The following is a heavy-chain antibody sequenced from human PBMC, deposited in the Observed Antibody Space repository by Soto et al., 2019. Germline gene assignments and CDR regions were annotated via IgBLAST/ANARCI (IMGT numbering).Heavy chain of an antibody. D-gene: IGHD2-21*02. CDR1: GFTFSSYG. Sequence: QVQLVESGGGVVQPGRSLRLSCAASGFTFSSYGMHWVRQAPGKGLEWVAVISYDGSNKYYADSVKGRFTISRDNSKNTLYLQMNSLRAEDTAVYYCAKDFGWMVLDGDCVPDYWGQGTLVTVSS. CDR3: AKDFGWMVLDGDCVPDY. V-gene: IGHV3-30*18. CDR2: ISYDGSNK. J-gene: IGHJ4*02.